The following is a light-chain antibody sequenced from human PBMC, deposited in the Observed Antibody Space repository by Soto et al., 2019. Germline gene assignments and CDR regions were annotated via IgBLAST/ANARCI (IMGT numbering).Light chain of an antibody. CDR2: GAS. Sequence: EIVLTQSPGTLSLFPGERATLSCRASQSVSSNYLAWYQQKPGQAPRLLIYGASNRATGISDRFSGSGSGTDFTLTISRLEPEDFAVYYCQQFGGSPMYTVGQGTKLEIK. J-gene: IGKJ2*01. CDR1: QSVSSNY. V-gene: IGKV3-20*01. CDR3: QQFGGSPMYT.